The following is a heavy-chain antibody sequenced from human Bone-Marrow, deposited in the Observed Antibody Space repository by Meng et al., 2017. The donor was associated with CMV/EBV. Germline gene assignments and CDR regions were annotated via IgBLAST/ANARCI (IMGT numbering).Heavy chain of an antibody. Sequence: SETLSLTCTVSGGSVSSGSYYWSWIRQPPGKGLEWIGEINHSGSTNYNPSLKSRVTISVDTSKKQISLKLSSVTAADTAVYYCARGRGLGDYWGQGTLVTVSS. CDR3: ARGRGLGDY. CDR2: INHSGST. CDR1: GGSVSSGSYY. D-gene: IGHD3-16*01. J-gene: IGHJ4*02. V-gene: IGHV4-61*01.